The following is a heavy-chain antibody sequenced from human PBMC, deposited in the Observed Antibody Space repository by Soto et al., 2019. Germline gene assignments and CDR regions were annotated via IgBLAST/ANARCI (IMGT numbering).Heavy chain of an antibody. J-gene: IGHJ5*02. Sequence: SDTLSLTCTVSGGSIRRRGYYWSWIRQRPGEGLEWIGFFYYSGITDYNPSLKTRITISADTPRNQFFLNLYSVTAADTAMYFCASSGGPEGDWFDPWGQG. CDR2: FYYSGIT. CDR1: GGSIRRRGYY. CDR3: ASSGGPEGDWFDP. V-gene: IGHV4-31*03. D-gene: IGHD3-16*01.